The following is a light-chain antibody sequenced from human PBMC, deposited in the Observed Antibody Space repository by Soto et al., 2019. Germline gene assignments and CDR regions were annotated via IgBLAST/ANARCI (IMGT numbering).Light chain of an antibody. J-gene: IGKJ1*01. V-gene: IGKV3-20*01. CDR3: QQYGSLSWT. Sequence: EFVLTQSPGTLSLSPGERATLSCRASQTVRNNYLAWYQQKPGQAPRLLIYGASTRATGIPARFSGSGSGTDFTLTISSLQSEDFAVYYCQQYGSLSWTFGQGTKVDIK. CDR2: GAS. CDR1: QTVRNNY.